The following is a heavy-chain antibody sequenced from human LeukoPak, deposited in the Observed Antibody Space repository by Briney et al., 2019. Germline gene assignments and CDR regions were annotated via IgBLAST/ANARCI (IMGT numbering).Heavy chain of an antibody. CDR3: AYHPQSNWFDP. CDR1: GGTFSSYA. CDR2: IIPIFGTA. Sequence: GASVKVSCKASGGTFSSYAISWVRQAPGQGLEWMGGIIPIFGTANYAQKFQGRVTITTDESTSTAYMGLSSLRSEDTAVYYCAYHPQSNWFDPWGQGTLVTASS. J-gene: IGHJ5*02. V-gene: IGHV1-69*05.